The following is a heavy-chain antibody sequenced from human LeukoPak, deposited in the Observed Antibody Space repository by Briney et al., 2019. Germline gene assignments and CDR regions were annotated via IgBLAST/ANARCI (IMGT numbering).Heavy chain of an antibody. CDR2: ISNTAGFT. V-gene: IGHV3-23*01. J-gene: IGHJ3*01. CDR1: GFTFSTYA. D-gene: IGHD2-15*01. Sequence: GGSLRLSCAASGFTFSTYAMSWVRQVPGKGLEWVSGISNTAGFTYYADSVKGRFTTSRDNSKNTLYLQLNSLRAEDTAVYYCAKSNYYCSDSCQPDDAFDVWGQGTMVTVSS. CDR3: AKSNYYCSDSCQPDDAFDV.